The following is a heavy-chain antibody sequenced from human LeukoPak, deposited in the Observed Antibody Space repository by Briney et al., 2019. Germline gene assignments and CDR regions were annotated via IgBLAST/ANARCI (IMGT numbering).Heavy chain of an antibody. Sequence: ASVKVSCKASGYTFTGYYMHWVRQAPGQGLEWMGWINPNSGGTNYAQKFQSRVTMTRDTSISTAYMELSRLRSDDTAVYYCARASGSYWWFDSWGQGTLVTVSS. D-gene: IGHD1-26*01. CDR1: GYTFTGYY. J-gene: IGHJ5*01. CDR2: INPNSGGT. CDR3: ARASGSYWWFDS. V-gene: IGHV1-2*02.